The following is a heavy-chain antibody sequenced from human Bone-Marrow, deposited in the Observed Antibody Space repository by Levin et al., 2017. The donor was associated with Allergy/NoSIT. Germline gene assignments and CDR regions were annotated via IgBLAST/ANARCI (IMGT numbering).Heavy chain of an antibody. D-gene: IGHD3-3*01. V-gene: IGHV1-69*06. J-gene: IGHJ6*03. CDR2: IIPIFGTA. Sequence: SVKVSCKASGGTFSSYAISWVRQAPGQGLEWMGGIIPIFGTANYAQKFQGRVTITADKSTSTAYMELSSLRSEDTAVYYCARAAMSHYDFWSGYFSTYYYYYYMDVWGKGTTVTVSS. CDR3: ARAAMSHYDFWSGYFSTYYYYYYMDV. CDR1: GGTFSSYA.